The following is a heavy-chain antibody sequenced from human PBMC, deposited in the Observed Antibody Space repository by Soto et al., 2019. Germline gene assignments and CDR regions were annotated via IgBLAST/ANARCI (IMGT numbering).Heavy chain of an antibody. D-gene: IGHD6-13*01. CDR3: VKAGYSSSWRLGY. CDR2: ISSNGGST. Sequence: GGSLRLSCSASGFTFSSYAMHWVRQAPGKGLEYVSAISSNGGSTYYADSVKGRFTISRDNSKNTLYLQMSSLRAEDTAVYYCVKAGYSSSWRLGYWGQGTLVTVSS. J-gene: IGHJ4*02. V-gene: IGHV3-64D*08. CDR1: GFTFSSYA.